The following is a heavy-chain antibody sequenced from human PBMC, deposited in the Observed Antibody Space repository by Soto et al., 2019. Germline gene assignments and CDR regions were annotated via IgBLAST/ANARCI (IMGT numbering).Heavy chain of an antibody. CDR3: AREGYDYVWGSYRRYYFDY. Sequence: QVQLVQSGAEVKKPGASVKVSCKASGYTFTGYYMHWVRQAPGQGLEWMGWINPNSGGTNYAQKFQGWVTMTRDTSISTAYMELCRLRSDDTAVYYCAREGYDYVWGSYRRYYFDYWGQGTLVTVSS. CDR2: INPNSGGT. J-gene: IGHJ4*02. V-gene: IGHV1-2*04. D-gene: IGHD3-16*02. CDR1: GYTFTGYY.